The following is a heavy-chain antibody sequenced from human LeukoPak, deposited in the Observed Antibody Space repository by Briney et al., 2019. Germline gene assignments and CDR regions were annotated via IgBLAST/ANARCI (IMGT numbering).Heavy chain of an antibody. CDR2: IYTSGST. Sequence: SETLSLTCTVSGGSISSDYWSWIREPAGKGLEWIGRIYTSGSTNYNPSLKSRVTMSVDTSKNQFSLKLSSVTAADTAVYYCARSGGSSWYYMDVWGKGTTVTISS. CDR3: ARSGGSSWYYMDV. V-gene: IGHV4-4*07. CDR1: GGSISSDY. D-gene: IGHD6-13*01. J-gene: IGHJ6*03.